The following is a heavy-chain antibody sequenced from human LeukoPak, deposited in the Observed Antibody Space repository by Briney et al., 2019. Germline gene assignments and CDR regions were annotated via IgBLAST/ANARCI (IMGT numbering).Heavy chain of an antibody. Sequence: SETLSLTCIVSGGSISSYYWSWIRQPPGKGLEWIGYVYFGGSTTYNPSLKSRVTISVDTSKNQFSLKLSSVTAADTAVYYCARHGKQWRADWFDPWGQGTLVTVPS. D-gene: IGHD6-19*01. CDR2: VYFGGST. V-gene: IGHV4-59*08. J-gene: IGHJ5*02. CDR3: ARHGKQWRADWFDP. CDR1: GGSISSYY.